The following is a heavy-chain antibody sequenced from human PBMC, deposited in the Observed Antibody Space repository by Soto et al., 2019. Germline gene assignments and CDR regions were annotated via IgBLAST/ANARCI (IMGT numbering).Heavy chain of an antibody. CDR1: GFTFSDYY. CDR3: AKHGGSGSFDY. V-gene: IGHV3-23*01. Sequence: PGGSLRLSCAASGFTFSDYYMSWIRQAPGKGLEWVSSISFSGDDTYYADSVKGRFTISRDNSKNTLYLQTSSLRVEDTAVYYCAKHGGSGSFDYWGQGTLVTVSS. D-gene: IGHD6-19*01. J-gene: IGHJ4*02. CDR2: ISFSGDDT.